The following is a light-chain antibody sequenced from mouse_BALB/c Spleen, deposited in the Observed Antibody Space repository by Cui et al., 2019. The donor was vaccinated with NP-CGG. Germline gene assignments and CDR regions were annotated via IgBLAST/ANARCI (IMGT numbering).Light chain of an antibody. CDR3: ALWYSNHWV. CDR2: GTN. Sequence: QTVVPQESALTTSPGETVTLTCRSSTGAVTTNNFANWVQEKPDHLFTGLIGGTNNRAPGVPARFSGSLIGDKAALTITGAQTEDEAIYFCALWYSNHWVFGGGTKLNVL. V-gene: IGLV1*01. CDR1: TGAVTTNNF. J-gene: IGLJ1*01.